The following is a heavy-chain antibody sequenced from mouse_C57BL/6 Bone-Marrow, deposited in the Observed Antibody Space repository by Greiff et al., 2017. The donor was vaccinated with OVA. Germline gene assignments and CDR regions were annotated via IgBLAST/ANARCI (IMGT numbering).Heavy chain of an antibody. D-gene: IGHD2-3*01. CDR3: DDGHYYAMDY. CDR1: GFSLTSYG. CDR2: IWGVGST. J-gene: IGHJ4*01. Sequence: VQLQESGPGLVAPSPSLSITCTVSGFSLTSYGVDWVRQSPGQGLEWLGVIWGVGSTNYNSALKSRLSISKDNSKSQVFLKMNSLQTDDTAMYYSDDGHYYAMDYWGQGTSVTVSS. V-gene: IGHV2-6*01.